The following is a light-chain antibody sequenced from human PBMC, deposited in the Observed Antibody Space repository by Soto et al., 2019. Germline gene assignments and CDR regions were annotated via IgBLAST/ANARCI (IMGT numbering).Light chain of an antibody. CDR3: CSYVGSSTCV. CDR2: EGN. Sequence: QSALTQPASVSGSPGQSITISCTGTSSDVGSYNLVSWYQQHPGKAPKVMIYEGNKRPSGVSNRFSGSKSDNTASLTISGLQAEDEADYYCCSYVGSSTCVFGGGTQLTVL. CDR1: SSDVGSYNL. V-gene: IGLV2-23*01. J-gene: IGLJ3*02.